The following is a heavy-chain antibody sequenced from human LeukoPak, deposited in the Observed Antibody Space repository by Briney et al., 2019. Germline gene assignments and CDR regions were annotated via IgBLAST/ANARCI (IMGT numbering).Heavy chain of an antibody. J-gene: IGHJ3*01. CDR2: IYPDDSDT. Sequence: HGESLKISCKGSGYRFNAYWIAWVRQMPGKGLEWMGIIYPDDSDTRYSPSFQGQVTISADKSVRTAYLQWSSLKASDTAMYYCARSNITSYYDSRGYDAFDVWGQGTMVTVSS. V-gene: IGHV5-51*01. D-gene: IGHD3-22*01. CDR3: ARSNITSYYDSRGYDAFDV. CDR1: GYRFNAYW.